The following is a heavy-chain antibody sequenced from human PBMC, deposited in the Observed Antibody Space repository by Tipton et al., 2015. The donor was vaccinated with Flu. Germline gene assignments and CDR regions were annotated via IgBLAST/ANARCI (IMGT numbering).Heavy chain of an antibody. Sequence: TLSLTCAVSGGSISSGDYCWSWIRQPPGKGLEWIGYSYHSGITYYNPSLKSPVSVSVDRSTNQFSLKLNSVTAADTAVYYCARGATTYSYGSNWLDPWGPATLVTVSS. J-gene: IGHJ5*02. CDR1: GGSISSGDYC. CDR3: ARGATTYSYGSNWLDP. D-gene: IGHD5-18*01. V-gene: IGHV4-30-2*01. CDR2: SYHSGIT.